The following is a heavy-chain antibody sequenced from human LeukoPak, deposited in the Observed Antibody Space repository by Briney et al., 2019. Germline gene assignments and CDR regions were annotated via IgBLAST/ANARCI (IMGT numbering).Heavy chain of an antibody. CDR1: GFTFSSYG. J-gene: IGHJ3*02. Sequence: GGSLRLSCTASGFTFSSYGMSWVRQAPGKGLEWVSVIYSGGYTYYADSVKGRFTISRDNSKNTVYLQMNSLRAEDTAIYYCARDEAFDIWGQGTMVTVSS. CDR3: ARDEAFDI. CDR2: IYSGGYT. V-gene: IGHV3-53*05.